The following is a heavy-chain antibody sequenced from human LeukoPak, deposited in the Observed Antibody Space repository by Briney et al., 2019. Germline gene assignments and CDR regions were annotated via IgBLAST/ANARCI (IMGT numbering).Heavy chain of an antibody. CDR3: ARRLSSIATSAANDY. D-gene: IGHD2-15*01. CDR1: GYSFSSYW. V-gene: IGHV5-51*01. Sequence: TGESPKISCKGSGYSFSSYWIAWVRQMPGKGLEWMGIIHPGNSETTYNPSFRGHVTMSADKSVTTAYLQWSSLEASDTAMYYCARRLSSIATSAANDYWGQGTLVTVSS. CDR2: IHPGNSET. J-gene: IGHJ4*02.